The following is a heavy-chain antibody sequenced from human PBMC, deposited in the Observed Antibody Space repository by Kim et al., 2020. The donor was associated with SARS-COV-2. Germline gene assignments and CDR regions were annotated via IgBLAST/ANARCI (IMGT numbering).Heavy chain of an antibody. CDR2: IKEDGSQK. Sequence: GGSLRLSCAASGFSFSTYWMTWVRQPPGKGLECMANIKEDGSQKYYVDSVKGRFTISRDNAKNSLYLQMNSLRAEDTAVYYCARVGGGSYYGPDFWGQGTLVTVSS. J-gene: IGHJ4*02. CDR1: GFSFSTYW. V-gene: IGHV3-7*03. CDR3: ARVGGGSYYGPDF. D-gene: IGHD1-26*01.